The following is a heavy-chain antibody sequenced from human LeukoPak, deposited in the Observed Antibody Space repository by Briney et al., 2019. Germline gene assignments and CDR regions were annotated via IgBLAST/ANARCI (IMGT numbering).Heavy chain of an antibody. CDR1: GYTFTGYY. J-gene: IGHJ5*02. CDR3: ARVLYCSGGSCYLNWFDP. Sequence: ASVKVSCKASGYTFTGYYMHWVRQAPGQGLEWMGRIIPILGIANYAQKFQGRVTITADKSTSTAYMELSSLRSEDTAVYYCARVLYCSGGSCYLNWFDPWGQGTLVTVSS. V-gene: IGHV1-69*04. D-gene: IGHD2-15*01. CDR2: IIPILGIA.